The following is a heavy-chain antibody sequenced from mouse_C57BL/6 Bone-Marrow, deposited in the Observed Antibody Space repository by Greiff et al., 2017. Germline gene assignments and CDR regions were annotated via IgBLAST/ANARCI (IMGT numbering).Heavy chain of an antibody. J-gene: IGHJ3*01. CDR1: GYTFTSYW. Sequence: QVQLQQPGAELVKPGASVKMSCKASGYTFTSYWITWVKQRPGQGLEWIGDIYPGSGSTKYNEKFKSKATLTVDTSSSPAYMQLSSLTSEDSAVYYCARTGDGNYLFAYWGQGTLVTVSA. D-gene: IGHD2-1*01. CDR2: IYPGSGST. V-gene: IGHV1-55*01. CDR3: ARTGDGNYLFAY.